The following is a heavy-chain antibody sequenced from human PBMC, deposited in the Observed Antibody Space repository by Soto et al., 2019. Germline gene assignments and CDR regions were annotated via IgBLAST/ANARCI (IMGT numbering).Heavy chain of an antibody. CDR3: ARPKGTYSSGYYYFDF. J-gene: IGHJ4*02. CDR2: IIPLFGTA. D-gene: IGHD6-19*01. CDR1: GGTFSTYA. Sequence: QVQLAQSGGEVKQPGSSVRVSCKTSGGTFSTYAINWVRQAQGQGLEWMGAIIPLFGTADYSQKFQGRVTITADESTSTAYMELSSLRFDDTAVYFCARPKGTYSSGYYYFDFWCPGTLVTVSS. V-gene: IGHV1-69*01.